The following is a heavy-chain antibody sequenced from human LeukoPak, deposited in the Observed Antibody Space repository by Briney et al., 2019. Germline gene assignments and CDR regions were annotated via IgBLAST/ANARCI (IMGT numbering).Heavy chain of an antibody. Sequence: QPGGSLRLSCVASGFIFDNHSMAWVRQAPGKGLEWVSGISGSAERMYYADSVRGRFTISRDNSKNTLFLQLNSLRADDTAVYFCAKRDYPSPTDFYPLFDYWGQGALVTVSS. J-gene: IGHJ4*02. CDR3: AKRDYPSPTDFYPLFDY. V-gene: IGHV3-23*01. CDR1: GFIFDNHS. CDR2: ISGSAERM. D-gene: IGHD3/OR15-3a*01.